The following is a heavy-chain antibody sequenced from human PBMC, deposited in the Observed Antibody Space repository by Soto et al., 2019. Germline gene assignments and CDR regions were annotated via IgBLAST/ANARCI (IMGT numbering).Heavy chain of an antibody. V-gene: IGHV1-69*13. CDR3: TKTPPRTSATAYYFDY. J-gene: IGHJ4*01. CDR1: GDTFSSYA. Sequence: SVKVSCKASGDTFSSYAISWVRQAPGQGLEWMGGIIPIFATSNYAEKFQGRVTITADESTNTAYMELSSLRSDDTAVYYCTKTPPRTSATAYYFDYWGQ. D-gene: IGHD2-21*01. CDR2: IIPIFATS.